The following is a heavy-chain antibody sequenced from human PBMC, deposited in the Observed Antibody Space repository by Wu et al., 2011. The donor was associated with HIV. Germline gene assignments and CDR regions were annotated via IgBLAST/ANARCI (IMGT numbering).Heavy chain of an antibody. Sequence: EWMEGVIPILVLTNYAQKFQGRVTITADESTSTAYLELSSLRSEDTAVYYCAIDYGGTPRYYFDYWGQGTLVTVSP. V-gene: IGHV1-69*01. CDR2: VIPILVLT. CDR3: AIDYGGTPRYYFDY. D-gene: IGHD4-23*01. J-gene: IGHJ4*02.